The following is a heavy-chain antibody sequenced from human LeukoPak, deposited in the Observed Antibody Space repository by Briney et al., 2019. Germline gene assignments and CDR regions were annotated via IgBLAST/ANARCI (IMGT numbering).Heavy chain of an antibody. D-gene: IGHD1-26*01. CDR3: ARDLGMHLSATLDY. CDR1: GYTFTSYD. V-gene: IGHV1-8*01. CDR2: MNPNSGNT. J-gene: IGHJ4*02. Sequence: WASVKVSCKASGYTFTSYDINWVRQATGQGLEWMGWMNPNSGNTGFAQKFQGRVTMTRSTSLTTAYMELSSLRSEDTAVYYCARDLGMHLSATLDYWGQGTLVTVSS.